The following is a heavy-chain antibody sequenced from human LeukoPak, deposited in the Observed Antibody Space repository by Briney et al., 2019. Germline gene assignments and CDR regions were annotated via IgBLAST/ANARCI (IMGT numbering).Heavy chain of an antibody. CDR3: ASHPNYDFWSGYISLELDY. V-gene: IGHV4-59*08. D-gene: IGHD3-3*01. CDR2: IYYSGST. J-gene: IGHJ4*02. CDR1: GGSISSYY. Sequence: SETLSLTCTVSGGSISSYYWSWIRQPPGKGLEWIGYIYYSGSTNYNPSLKSRVTISVDTSKNQLSLKLSSVTAADTAVYYCASHPNYDFWSGYISLELDYWGQGTLVTVSS.